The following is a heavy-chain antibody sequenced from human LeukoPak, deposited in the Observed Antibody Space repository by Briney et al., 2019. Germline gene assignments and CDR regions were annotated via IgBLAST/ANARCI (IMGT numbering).Heavy chain of an antibody. Sequence: PGGSLRLSRAASGFTFNDYAMHWVRQAPGKGLEWVSYISSSSSTIYYADSVKGRFTISRDNAKNSLYLQMNSLRAEDTAVYYCARDLRQYGDHVLDYWGQGTLVTVSS. CDR2: ISSSSSTI. CDR3: ARDLRQYGDHVLDY. D-gene: IGHD4-17*01. J-gene: IGHJ4*02. CDR1: GFTFNDYA. V-gene: IGHV3-48*04.